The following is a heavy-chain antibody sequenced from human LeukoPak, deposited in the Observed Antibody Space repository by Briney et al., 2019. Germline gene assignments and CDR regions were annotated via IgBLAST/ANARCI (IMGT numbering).Heavy chain of an antibody. J-gene: IGHJ4*02. Sequence: SETLSLTCTASGGSISSSSYYWGWIRQPPGKGLEWIGSIYYSGSTYYNPSLKSRVTISVDTSKNQFSLKLSSVTAADTAVYYCARGRRTVTRLFDYWGQGTLVTVSS. V-gene: IGHV4-39*07. CDR1: GGSISSSSYY. D-gene: IGHD4-17*01. CDR2: IYYSGST. CDR3: ARGRRTVTRLFDY.